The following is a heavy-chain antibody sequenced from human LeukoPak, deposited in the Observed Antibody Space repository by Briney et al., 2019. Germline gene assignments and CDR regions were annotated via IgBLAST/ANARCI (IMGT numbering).Heavy chain of an antibody. Sequence: GGSLRLSCAASGFTFETYWMHWVRQAPGEGLVWVSRINSDGSDISYADSVKGRFTISRDNAKNTLYLQVNSLRAEDTAVYYCSKGGFYNWGSFDSWGQGALVTVSS. J-gene: IGHJ4*02. CDR3: SKGGFYNWGSFDS. D-gene: IGHD3-16*01. CDR2: INSDGSDI. V-gene: IGHV3-74*01. CDR1: GFTFETYW.